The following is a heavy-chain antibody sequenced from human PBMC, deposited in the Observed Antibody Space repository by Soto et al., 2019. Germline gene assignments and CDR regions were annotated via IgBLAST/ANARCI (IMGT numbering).Heavy chain of an antibody. V-gene: IGHV1-18*01. CDR1: GYTFTSYS. J-gene: IGHJ4*02. Sequence: QVQLVQSGAEVKKPGASVKVSCKASGYTFTSYSITWVRRAPGQGLEWMGRISAYNGNTNYAQKLQGRVTMTTDTSTSTAYMELRSLTSDDTAVYYCARVIVVSGRYYFDYWGQGTLVTVSS. D-gene: IGHD2-2*01. CDR3: ARVIVVSGRYYFDY. CDR2: ISAYNGNT.